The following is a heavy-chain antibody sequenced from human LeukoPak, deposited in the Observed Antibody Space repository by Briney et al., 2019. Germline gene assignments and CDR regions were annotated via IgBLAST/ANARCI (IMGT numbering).Heavy chain of an antibody. V-gene: IGHV4-30-2*01. D-gene: IGHD1-26*01. CDR1: GGSISSGGYS. Sequence: SETLSLTCAVSGGSISSGGYSWSWIRQPPGKGLEWIGYIYHSGSTYYNPSLKSRVTISVDTSKNQFSLKLSSVTAADTAVYYCARGFGSLRGYFDYWGQGTLVTVSS. CDR2: IYHSGST. J-gene: IGHJ4*02. CDR3: ARGFGSLRGYFDY.